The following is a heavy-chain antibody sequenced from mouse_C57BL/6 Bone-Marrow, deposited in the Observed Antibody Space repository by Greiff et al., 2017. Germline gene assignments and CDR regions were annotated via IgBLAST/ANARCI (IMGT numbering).Heavy chain of an antibody. Sequence: QVQLQQPGAELVKPGASVKLSCKASGYTFTSYWMHWVKQRPGRGLEWIGRIDPNSGGTNYTDKFKGKATLTADKPSSTAYLQLSSLTSEDSAGCDGGRSRATLDYGTTGRAMDYWGQGTSVTVSS. CDR1: GYTFTSYW. D-gene: IGHD6-5*01. J-gene: IGHJ4*01. V-gene: IGHV1-72*01. CDR3: GRSRATLDYGTTGRAMDY. CDR2: IDPNSGGT.